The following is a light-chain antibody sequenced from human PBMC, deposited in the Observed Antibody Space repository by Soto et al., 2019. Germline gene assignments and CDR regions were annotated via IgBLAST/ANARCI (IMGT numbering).Light chain of an antibody. J-gene: IGLJ2*01. CDR1: SGHSSYA. CDR3: QTWGSGTVV. V-gene: IGLV4-69*01. CDR2: LNSDGSH. Sequence: QSVLNQSPSASASLGASVKLTCTLSSGHSSYAIAWHQQQPEKGPRYLMKLNSDGSHSKGDGIPDRFSGSSSGAERYLTISSLQPEDEADYYCQTWGSGTVVFGGGTKLTVL.